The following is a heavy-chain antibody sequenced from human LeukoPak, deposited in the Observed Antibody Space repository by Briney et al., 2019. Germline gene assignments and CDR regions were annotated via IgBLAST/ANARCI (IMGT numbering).Heavy chain of an antibody. CDR1: GFIFSSYW. CDR3: ARDINYYDSSGYYKDY. CDR2: INSDGSST. Sequence: GESLRLSCAASGFIFSSYWMHWVRQAPGKGLVWVSRINSDGSSTSYADSVKGRFTVSRDNAKNTLYLQMNSLRAEDTAVYYCARDINYYDSSGYYKDYWGQGTLVTVSS. V-gene: IGHV3-74*01. J-gene: IGHJ4*02. D-gene: IGHD3-22*01.